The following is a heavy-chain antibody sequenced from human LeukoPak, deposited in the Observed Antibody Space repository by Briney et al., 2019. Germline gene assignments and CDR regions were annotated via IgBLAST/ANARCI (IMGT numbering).Heavy chain of an antibody. CDR3: AGGRDGYNYFDY. V-gene: IGHV4-39*07. CDR2: IYYSGNT. D-gene: IGHD5-24*01. Sequence: SETLSLTCTVPGGSISSSSYYWGWIRQPPGKGLEWIGSIYYSGNTYYNPSLKSRVTISVDTSKNQFSLKLSSVTAADTAVYYCAGGRDGYNYFDYWGQGTLVTVSS. CDR1: GGSISSSSYY. J-gene: IGHJ4*02.